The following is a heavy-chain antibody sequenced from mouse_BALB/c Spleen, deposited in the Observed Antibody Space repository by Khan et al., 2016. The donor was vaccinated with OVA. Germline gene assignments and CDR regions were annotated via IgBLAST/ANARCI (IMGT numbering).Heavy chain of an antibody. CDR1: GYSITSEYA. D-gene: IGHD2-4*01. Sequence: EVKLEESGPGLVKPSQSLSLTCTVTGYSITSEYAWNWIRQFPGNKLEWMGYINYSGNTRFNRSLKSRTSITRDTSKNQFFLQLNSVTTEDTATYYWARKDYYDYDPFPYWGQGTLVTVSA. CDR2: INYSGNT. J-gene: IGHJ3*01. V-gene: IGHV3-2*02. CDR3: ARKDYYDYDPFPY.